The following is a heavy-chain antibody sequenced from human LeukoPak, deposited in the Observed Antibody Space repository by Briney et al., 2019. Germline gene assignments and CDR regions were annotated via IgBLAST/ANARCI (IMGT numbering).Heavy chain of an antibody. CDR2: ISHDGSNK. V-gene: IGHV3-30-3*01. D-gene: IGHD5-18*01. J-gene: IGHJ6*02. Sequence: GGSLRLSCAASGFTFSSYAMSWVRQAPGKGLEWVAVISHDGSNKYYADSVKGRFTISRDNSKNTLYLQMNSLRAEDTAVYYCARNTAMVGNYYYGMDVWGQGTTVTVSS. CDR1: GFTFSSYA. CDR3: ARNTAMVGNYYYGMDV.